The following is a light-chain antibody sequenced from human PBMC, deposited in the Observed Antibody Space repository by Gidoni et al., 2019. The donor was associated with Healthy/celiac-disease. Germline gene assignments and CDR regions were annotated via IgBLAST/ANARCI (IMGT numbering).Light chain of an antibody. CDR1: KGLLHTNGNNY. Sequence: DVVTTQSALSLPFTRGEPASISCSTRKGLLHTNGNNYLDWYPQKPGQSPQLLIYLGSTRASGVPDRFSGSGSGTDFTLTISRLQAEDVAVYYCLQDLQTPSTFGQGTRLEIK. CDR3: LQDLQTPST. V-gene: IGKV2-28*01. J-gene: IGKJ5*01. CDR2: LGS.